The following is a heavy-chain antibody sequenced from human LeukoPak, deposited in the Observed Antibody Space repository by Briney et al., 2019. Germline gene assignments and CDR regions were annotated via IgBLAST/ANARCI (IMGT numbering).Heavy chain of an antibody. V-gene: IGHV4-30-2*01. J-gene: IGHJ4*02. CDR2: IYHSGST. D-gene: IGHD3-22*01. CDR1: GGSISSGGYS. Sequence: SETLSLTCAVSGGSISSGGYSWSWIRQPPGKGLEWIGYIYHSGSTYYNPSLKSRVTISVDRSKNQFSLKLSSVTAADTAVYYCARAGSYDEWYFDYWGQGTLVTVSS. CDR3: ARAGSYDEWYFDY.